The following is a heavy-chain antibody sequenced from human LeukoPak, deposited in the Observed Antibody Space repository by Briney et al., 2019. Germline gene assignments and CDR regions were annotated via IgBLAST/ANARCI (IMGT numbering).Heavy chain of an antibody. V-gene: IGHV3-21*01. J-gene: IGHJ4*02. CDR2: ISSSSSYI. CDR1: GFTFSSYS. D-gene: IGHD2-15*01. CDR3: ARDLGSSYSSGIDY. Sequence: PGGSLRLSCAASGFTFSSYSMNWVRQAPGKGLEWVSSISSSSSYIYYADSVKGRFTISRDNAKNSLYLLMNSLRAEDTAVYYCARDLGSSYSSGIDYWGQGTLVTVSS.